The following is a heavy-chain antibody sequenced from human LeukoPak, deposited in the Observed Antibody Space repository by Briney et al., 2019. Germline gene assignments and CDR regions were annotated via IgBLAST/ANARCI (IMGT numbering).Heavy chain of an antibody. V-gene: IGHV4-34*01. CDR1: GGSFSGYY. D-gene: IGHD3-22*01. Sequence: SETLSLTCAVYGGSFSGYYWSWIRQPPGMGLEWIGEINHSGSTNYNPSLKSRVTISVDTSKNQFSLKLSSVTAADTAVYYCARGRGYDTSGYQYWGQGTLVTVSS. CDR3: ARGRGYDTSGYQY. J-gene: IGHJ4*02. CDR2: INHSGST.